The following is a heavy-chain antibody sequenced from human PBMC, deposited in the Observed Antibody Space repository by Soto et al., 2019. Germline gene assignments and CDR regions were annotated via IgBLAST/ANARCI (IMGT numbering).Heavy chain of an antibody. CDR1: GYTFTSYG. CDR3: ARDGIAAAGQLRRYGMDV. Sequence: QVQLVQSGAEVKKPGASVKVSCKASGYTFTSYGISWVRQAPGQGLEWMGWISAYNGNTNYAQKLQGRVTMTTDISTSTAYMELRSLRSDDTAVYYCARDGIAAAGQLRRYGMDVWGQGTTVTVSS. D-gene: IGHD6-13*01. CDR2: ISAYNGNT. J-gene: IGHJ6*02. V-gene: IGHV1-18*01.